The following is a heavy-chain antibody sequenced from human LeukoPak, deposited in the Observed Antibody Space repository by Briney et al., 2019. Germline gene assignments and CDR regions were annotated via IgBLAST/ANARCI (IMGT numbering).Heavy chain of an antibody. D-gene: IGHD2-8*01. CDR2: IYYSGST. J-gene: IGHJ4*02. V-gene: IGHV4-59*01. Sequence: SETLSLTCTVSGGSISSYYWSWIRQPPGKGLEWIGYIYYSGSTNYNPSLKSRVTISVDTSKNQFSLKLSSVTAADTAVYYCARVPEMGPIDHWGQGTLVTVSS. CDR3: ARVPEMGPIDH. CDR1: GGSISSYY.